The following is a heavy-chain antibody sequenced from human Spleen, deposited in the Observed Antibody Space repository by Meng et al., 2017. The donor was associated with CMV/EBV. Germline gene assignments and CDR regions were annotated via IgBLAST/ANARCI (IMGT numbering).Heavy chain of an antibody. V-gene: IGHV4-61*01. Sequence: SETLSLTCTVSGGSISSSSYYWGWIRQPPGKGLEWIGYIYYNGYTNYNPSLKSRVTISLDTSKNQFSLKLSSVTAADTAVYYCATEVLYYYYGMDVWGQGTTVTVSS. J-gene: IGHJ6*02. CDR2: IYYNGYT. CDR3: ATEVLYYYYGMDV. CDR1: GGSISSSSYY. D-gene: IGHD2/OR15-2a*01.